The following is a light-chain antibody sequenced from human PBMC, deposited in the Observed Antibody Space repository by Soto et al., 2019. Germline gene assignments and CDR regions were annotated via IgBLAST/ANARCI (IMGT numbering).Light chain of an antibody. Sequence: DIEMTQSPSSLSASVGDRVTITCQASQDISNYFNWYQQKTGRAPKLLIYDASSLESGVSSRFSGSGSGTHFTFTISSLQPDDIATYYCQQYEDFPLTFGQGTRLDIK. V-gene: IGKV1-33*01. J-gene: IGKJ5*01. CDR2: DAS. CDR1: QDISNY. CDR3: QQYEDFPLT.